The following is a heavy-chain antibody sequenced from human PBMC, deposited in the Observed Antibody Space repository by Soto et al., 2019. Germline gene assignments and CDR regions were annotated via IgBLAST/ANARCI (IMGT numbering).Heavy chain of an antibody. J-gene: IGHJ4*02. CDR2: VSFDGKVT. V-gene: IGHV3-30*04. CDR3: AREPYGDSQYFDY. CDR1: GFTLKSVF. Sequence: GGALRHSCTGSGFTLKSVFFHVGRPGPDKGLEWVAVVSFDGKVTYYADSVKGRFTVSRDNSKNTIYLQANSLRAEDTAVYYCAREPYGDSQYFDYWGQGTPVTVSS. D-gene: IGHD2-21*02.